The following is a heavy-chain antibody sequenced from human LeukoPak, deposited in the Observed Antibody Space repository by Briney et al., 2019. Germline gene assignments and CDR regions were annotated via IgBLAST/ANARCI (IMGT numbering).Heavy chain of an antibody. J-gene: IGHJ4*02. Sequence: ASVKVSCKASGNTFTSYAIHWVRQAPGQRLEWMGWISAGNGNTKYSQNFQGRVTFISNTSATTAFMELSSLRSEDAAVYYCARDSGSGSNDYWGQGTLVTVSS. CDR3: ARDSGSGSNDY. V-gene: IGHV1-3*01. D-gene: IGHD1-26*01. CDR2: ISAGNGNT. CDR1: GNTFTSYA.